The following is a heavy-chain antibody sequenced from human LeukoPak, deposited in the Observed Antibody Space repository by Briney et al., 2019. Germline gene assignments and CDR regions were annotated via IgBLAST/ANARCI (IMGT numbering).Heavy chain of an antibody. CDR2: ISGYTGNT. J-gene: IGHJ4*02. D-gene: IGHD6-6*01. V-gene: IGHV1-18*01. CDR3: VRDLNSAARSFFDY. CDR1: GYTFISFG. Sequence: GGLVKVSCKASGYTFISFGFSWVRQAPGQGTEWMGWISGYTGNTNYAQRFQGRVTMTTDTSTSSAYMELRTLRSDDTAVYYCVRDLNSAARSFFDYWGPGTLVTVSS.